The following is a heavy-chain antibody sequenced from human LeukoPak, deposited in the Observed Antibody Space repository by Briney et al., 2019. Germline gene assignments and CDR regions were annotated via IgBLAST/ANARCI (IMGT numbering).Heavy chain of an antibody. D-gene: IGHD3-22*01. CDR1: GGSISSYY. CDR3: ARSYYYDSSGYYSDAFDI. V-gene: IGHV4-59*01. Sequence: PSETLSLTCTVSGGSISSYYWSWIRQPPGKGLEWIGYIYYSGSTNYNLSLKSRVTISVDTSKNQFSLKLSSVTAADTAVYYCARSYYYDSSGYYSDAFDIWGQGTMVTVSS. J-gene: IGHJ3*02. CDR2: IYYSGST.